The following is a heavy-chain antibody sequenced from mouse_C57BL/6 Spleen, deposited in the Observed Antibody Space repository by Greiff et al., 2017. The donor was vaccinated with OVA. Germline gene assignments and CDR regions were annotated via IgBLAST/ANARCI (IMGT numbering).Heavy chain of an antibody. J-gene: IGHJ3*01. Sequence: QVQLQQPGAELVMPGASVKLSCKASGYTFTSYWMHWVKQRPGQGLEWIGEIDPSDSYTNYNQKFKGKSTLTVDKSSSTAYMQLSSLTSEDSAVYYCARENWYAYWGQGTLVTVAA. V-gene: IGHV1-69*01. CDR1: GYTFTSYW. CDR2: IDPSDSYT. CDR3: ARENWYAY.